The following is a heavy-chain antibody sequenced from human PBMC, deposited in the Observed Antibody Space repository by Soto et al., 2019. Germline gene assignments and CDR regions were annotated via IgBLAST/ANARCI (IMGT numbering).Heavy chain of an antibody. Sequence: GGSLRLSCTSSGFTVSSYAMSCFRQAPGNGLEWVSAISGSGGSTYYADSVKGRFTISRDNSKNTLYLQMNSLRAEDTAVYYCAKRHYYDSSGYWPRAFDIWGQGTMVTVSS. J-gene: IGHJ3*02. CDR2: ISGSGGST. V-gene: IGHV3-23*01. D-gene: IGHD3-22*01. CDR1: GFTVSSYA. CDR3: AKRHYYDSSGYWPRAFDI.